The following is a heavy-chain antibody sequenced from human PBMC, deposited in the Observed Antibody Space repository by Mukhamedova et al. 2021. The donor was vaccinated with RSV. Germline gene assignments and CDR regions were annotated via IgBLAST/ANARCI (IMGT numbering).Heavy chain of an antibody. D-gene: IGHD6-13*01. Sequence: AEYMGGRFTISRDNAKNSLYLQMNSLRAEDTAVYYCASEQLIAAAGNPFDYWGQGTLVTVSS. J-gene: IGHJ4*02. V-gene: IGHV3-11*06. CDR3: ASEQLIAAAGNPFDY.